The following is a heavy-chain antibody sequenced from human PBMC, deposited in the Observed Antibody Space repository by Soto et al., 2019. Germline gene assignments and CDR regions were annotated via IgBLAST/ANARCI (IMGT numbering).Heavy chain of an antibody. CDR2: IIPALDAA. J-gene: IGHJ4*02. Sequence: GASVKVSCKASGGIFRTSSFNWVRQAPGQGLEWVGGIIPALDAANNAQKFQGRVTITADESTGTAHMELSNLKSEDTAVYYCARAPFTGVVVPHFDSWGQGTLVTVSS. CDR1: GGIFRTSS. CDR3: ARAPFTGVVVPHFDS. V-gene: IGHV1-69*13. D-gene: IGHD3-3*01.